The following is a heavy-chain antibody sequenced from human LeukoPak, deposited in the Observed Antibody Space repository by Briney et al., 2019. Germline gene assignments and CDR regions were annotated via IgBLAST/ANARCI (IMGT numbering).Heavy chain of an antibody. CDR3: ARGPSGYSSSWYAYRENWSDP. CDR2: MNPNSGNT. V-gene: IGHV1-8*01. Sequence: ASVKVSCKASGYTFTSYDINWVRQATGQGLEWMGWMNPNSGNTGYAQKFQGRVTMTRNTSISTAYMELSSLRSEDTAVYYCARGPSGYSSSWYAYRENWSDPWGQGTLVTVSS. CDR1: GYTFTSYD. J-gene: IGHJ5*02. D-gene: IGHD6-13*01.